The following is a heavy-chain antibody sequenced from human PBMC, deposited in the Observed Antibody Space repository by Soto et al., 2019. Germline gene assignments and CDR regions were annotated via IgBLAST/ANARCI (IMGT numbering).Heavy chain of an antibody. CDR3: TRDASRDSSARGWFDP. CDR2: ISSSSSYI. D-gene: IGHD6-13*01. V-gene: IGHV3-21*01. Sequence: TGGALRLSCAASGVTFRSFTMNWVRQAPGKGLEWVSTISSSSSYIYYTDALRGRFTISRDNAKNSLHLQMNSLRAEDTAVYYCTRDASRDSSARGWFDPWGPGTLVTVSS. CDR1: GVTFRSFT. J-gene: IGHJ5*02.